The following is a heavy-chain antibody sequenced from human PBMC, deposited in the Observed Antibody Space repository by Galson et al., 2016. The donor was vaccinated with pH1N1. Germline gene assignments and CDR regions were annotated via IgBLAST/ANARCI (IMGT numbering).Heavy chain of an antibody. D-gene: IGHD6-19*01. CDR1: GFTFGDYG. J-gene: IGHJ5*02. V-gene: IGHV3-30*18. CDR2: ISFDGNIK. CDR3: AKDRYSRGWSWFEH. Sequence: SLRLSCAASGFTFGDYGMHWVRQVPGKGLEWVTFISFDGNIKDYSDSVKGRFTISRDDSKNILYLQMDSLRLEDTATYYCAKDRYSRGWSWFEHWGQGALVTVSS.